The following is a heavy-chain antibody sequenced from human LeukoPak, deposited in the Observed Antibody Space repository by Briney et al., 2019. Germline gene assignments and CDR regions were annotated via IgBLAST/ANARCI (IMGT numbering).Heavy chain of an antibody. CDR1: GFTFSNSW. Sequence: PGGSLRLSCAASGFTFSNSWMHWVRQAPGKGLEWVSSISSSSSYIYYADSVKGRFTISRDNAKNSLYLQMNSLRAEDTAMYYCARDSSWHVPVPENPVAFDYWGQGTLVTVSS. CDR2: ISSSSSYI. D-gene: IGHD6-13*01. V-gene: IGHV3-21*01. CDR3: ARDSSWHVPVPENPVAFDY. J-gene: IGHJ4*02.